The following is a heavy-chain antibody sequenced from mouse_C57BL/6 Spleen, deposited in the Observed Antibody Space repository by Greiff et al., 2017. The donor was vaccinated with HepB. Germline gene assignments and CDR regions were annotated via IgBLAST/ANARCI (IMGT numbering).Heavy chain of an antibody. Sequence: EVQLQQSGPELVKPGASVKISCKASGYTFTDDYMNWVKQSHGKSLEWIGDINPNNGGTSYNQKFKGKATLTVDKSSSTAYMELRSLTSEDSAVYYCARYDYSNHVSNAMDYCGQGTSVTVSS. J-gene: IGHJ4*01. V-gene: IGHV1-26*01. D-gene: IGHD2-5*01. CDR3: ARYDYSNHVSNAMDY. CDR2: INPNNGGT. CDR1: GYTFTDDY.